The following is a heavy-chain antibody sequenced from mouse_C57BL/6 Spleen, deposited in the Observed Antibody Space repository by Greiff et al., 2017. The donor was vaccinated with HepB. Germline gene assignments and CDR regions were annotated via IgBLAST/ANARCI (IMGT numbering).Heavy chain of an antibody. V-gene: IGHV1-69*01. CDR1: GYTFTSYW. J-gene: IGHJ4*01. Sequence: VQLQQSGAELVMPGASVKLSCKASGYTFTSYWMHWVKQRPGQGLEWIGQIDPSDSYTNYNQKFKGKSTLTVDKSSSTAYMQLSSLTSEDSAVCSCAISPVCAMDYWGQGTSVTVSS. CDR3: AISPVCAMDY. CDR2: IDPSDSYT.